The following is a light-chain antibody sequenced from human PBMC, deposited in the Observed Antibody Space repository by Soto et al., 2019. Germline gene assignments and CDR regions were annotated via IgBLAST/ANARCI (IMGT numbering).Light chain of an antibody. CDR3: TSFTSSSTWV. CDR2: EVS. Sequence: QSVLTQPASVSGSPGQSITISCTGTSSDVGGYNYVSWFQQHPGKAPKLKIYEVSNRPSGVSNRFSGSKSGYTASLTISELQAEDEADYYCTSFTSSSTWVFGGETKLTVL. J-gene: IGLJ3*02. CDR1: SSDVGGYNY. V-gene: IGLV2-14*03.